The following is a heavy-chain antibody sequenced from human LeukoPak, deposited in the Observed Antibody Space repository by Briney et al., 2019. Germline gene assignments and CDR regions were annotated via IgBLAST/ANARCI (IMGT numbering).Heavy chain of an antibody. J-gene: IGHJ4*02. CDR3: ARAGRDYVWGSYRLNYFDY. D-gene: IGHD3-16*02. V-gene: IGHV4-30-4*08. CDR2: IYYSGST. Sequence: SETLSLTCTVSGGSIRRGDYYWSWIRQPPGKGLEWIGYIYYSGSTYYNTSPKSRVTISVDTSKNQFSLKLSSVTAADTAVYYCARAGRDYVWGSYRLNYFDYWGQGTLVTVSS. CDR1: GGSIRRGDYY.